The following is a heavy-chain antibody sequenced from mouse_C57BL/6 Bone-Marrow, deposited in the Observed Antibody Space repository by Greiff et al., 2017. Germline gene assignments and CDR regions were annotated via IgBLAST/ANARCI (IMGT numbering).Heavy chain of an antibody. D-gene: IGHD1-1*01. CDR3: ARRIYYYVTNYAMDY. V-gene: IGHV1-75*01. Sequence: VQLQQSGPELVKPGASVKISCKASGYTFTDYYINWVKQRPGQGLEWIGWIFPGSGSTYYNEKFKGKATLTVDKSSSTAYMLLSSLTSEDSAVYFCARRIYYYVTNYAMDYWGQGTSVTVYS. CDR1: GYTFTDYY. CDR2: IFPGSGST. J-gene: IGHJ4*01.